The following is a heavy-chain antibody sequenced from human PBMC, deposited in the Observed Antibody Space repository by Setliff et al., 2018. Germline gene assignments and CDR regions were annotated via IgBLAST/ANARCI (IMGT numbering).Heavy chain of an antibody. V-gene: IGHV1-69*08. CDR3: AISTIFGVVSPTPDAFES. CDR1: GGTFSIYT. CDR2: IIPIFGTA. J-gene: IGHJ3*02. Sequence: SVKVSCKASGGTFSIYTISWVRQAPGQGLEWMGRIIPIFGTANYAQKFQGRVTITADKSTSTAYMELSSLRSEDTAVYYCAISTIFGVVSPTPDAFESWGQGTMVTVSS. D-gene: IGHD3-3*01.